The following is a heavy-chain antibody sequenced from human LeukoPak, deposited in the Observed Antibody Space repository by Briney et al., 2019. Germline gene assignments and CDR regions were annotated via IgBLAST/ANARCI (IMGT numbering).Heavy chain of an antibody. CDR3: ARVVFPVSSGWSLGYLDY. V-gene: IGHV4-30-4*01. Sequence: SETLSLTCTVSGGSISSGDYYWSWIRQPPGKGLEWIGYIYYSGSTYYNPSLKSRVTISVDTSKNQFSLKLSSVTAADTAVYYCARVVFPVSSGWSLGYLDYWGQGTLVTVSS. CDR2: IYYSGST. J-gene: IGHJ4*02. D-gene: IGHD3-22*01. CDR1: GGSISSGDYY.